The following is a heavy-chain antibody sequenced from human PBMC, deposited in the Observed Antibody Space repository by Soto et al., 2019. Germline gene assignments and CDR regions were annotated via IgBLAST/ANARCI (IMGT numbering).Heavy chain of an antibody. CDR3: ATEYYYDSSGYYSIYYGMDV. CDR2: ISYDGSNK. D-gene: IGHD3-22*01. V-gene: IGHV3-30*03. Sequence: QVQLVESGGGVVQPGRSLRLSCAASGFTFSSYGMHWVRQAPGKGLEWVAVISYDGSNKYYADSVKGRFTISRDNSKNTLYLQMNSLRAEDMAVYYCATEYYYDSSGYYSIYYGMDVW. J-gene: IGHJ6*01. CDR1: GFTFSSYG.